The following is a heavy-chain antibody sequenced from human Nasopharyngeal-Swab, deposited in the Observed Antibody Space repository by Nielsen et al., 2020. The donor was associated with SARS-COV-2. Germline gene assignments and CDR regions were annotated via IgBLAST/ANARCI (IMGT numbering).Heavy chain of an antibody. CDR3: ARESVVTGMDDATDI. CDR1: GFTFRNYA. V-gene: IGHV3-7*04. D-gene: IGHD2-21*02. Sequence: GGSLRLSCKGSGFTFRNYALTWVRQPPGKGLEWVANIKQGGSEQFYVDSVKGRFTISRDDAKNSVYLQMNSLRAEDTAVYYCARESVVTGMDDATDIWGQGTMVTVSS. CDR2: IKQGGSEQ. J-gene: IGHJ3*02.